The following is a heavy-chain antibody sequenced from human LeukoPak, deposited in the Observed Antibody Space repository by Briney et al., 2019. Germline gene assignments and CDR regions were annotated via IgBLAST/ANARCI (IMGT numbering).Heavy chain of an antibody. J-gene: IGHJ2*01. CDR3: AKVRASYYDILTGYSAWYFDL. Sequence: RGSLRLSCAASGFTFSSYAMSWVRQAPGKGLEWVSAISGSGGSTYYAGSVKGRFTISRDNSKNTLYLQMNSLRAEDTSGYYLAKVRASYYDILTGYSAWYFDLWGRGTLVTVSS. V-gene: IGHV3-23*01. D-gene: IGHD3-9*01. CDR2: ISGSGGST. CDR1: GFTFSSYA.